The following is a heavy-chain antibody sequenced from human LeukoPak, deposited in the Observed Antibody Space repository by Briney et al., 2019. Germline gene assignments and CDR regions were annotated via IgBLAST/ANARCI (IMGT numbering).Heavy chain of an antibody. V-gene: IGHV4-38-2*02. CDR1: NYSITSGYY. D-gene: IGHD3-9*01. J-gene: IGHJ4*02. CDR2: IYHSGTT. CDR3: ARVSRGYDILY. Sequence: PSETLSLISTVSNYSITSGYYWGWIRQPPGKGLEWIGSIYHSGTTYYNPSLKSRVTISVDTSKNQFSLNLSSVTAADTAVYYCARVSRGYDILYWGQGTLVTVSS.